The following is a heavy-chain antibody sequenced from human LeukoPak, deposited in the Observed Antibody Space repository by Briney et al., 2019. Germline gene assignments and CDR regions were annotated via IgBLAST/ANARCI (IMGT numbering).Heavy chain of an antibody. V-gene: IGHV3-53*01. J-gene: IGHJ5*02. CDR3: AGDYYDSSGHHH. CDR1: GFTVSSNY. Sequence: GGSLRLSCAASGFTVSSNYMSWVRQAPGKGLEWVSVIYSGGSTYYADSVKGRFTISRDNYKNTLYLQMNSLRAEDTAVYYCAGDYYDSSGHHHWGQGTLVTVSS. D-gene: IGHD3-22*01. CDR2: IYSGGST.